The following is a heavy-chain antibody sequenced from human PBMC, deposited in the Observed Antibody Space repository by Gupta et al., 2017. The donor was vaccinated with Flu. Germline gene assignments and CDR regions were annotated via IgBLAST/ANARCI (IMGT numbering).Heavy chain of an antibody. D-gene: IGHD2-2*01. J-gene: IGHJ6*03. V-gene: IGHV3-9*01. CDR3: AKDHRRYQLLFRSYMDV. Sequence: EVQLVESGGGLVQPGRSLRLSCAASGFTFDDYAMPWVRQAPGKGLGWGSGISWNSGSIGYADSVKGRFTISRDNAKNSLYLQMNSLRAEDTALYYCAKDHRRYQLLFRSYMDVWGKGTTVTVSS. CDR2: ISWNSGSI. CDR1: GFTFDDYA.